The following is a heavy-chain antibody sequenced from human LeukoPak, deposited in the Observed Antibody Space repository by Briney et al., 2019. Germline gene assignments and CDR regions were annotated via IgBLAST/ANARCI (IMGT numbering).Heavy chain of an antibody. Sequence: GRSLRLSCAASGFTFSSYAMHWVRQAPGKGLEWVAVISYDGSNKYYADSVKGRFTISRDNSKNTLYLQMNSLRAEDTAVYYCARGRRHGTGWYFDSWGQGTLVTVSS. CDR2: ISYDGSNK. V-gene: IGHV3-30-3*01. CDR1: GFTFSSYA. CDR3: ARGRRHGTGWYFDS. J-gene: IGHJ4*02. D-gene: IGHD6-19*01.